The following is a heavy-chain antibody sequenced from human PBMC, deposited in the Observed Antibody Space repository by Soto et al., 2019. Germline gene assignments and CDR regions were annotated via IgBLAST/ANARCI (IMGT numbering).Heavy chain of an antibody. CDR2: ISGSGGST. CDR3: AKDAYDSSGYSTPIGYYYGMDV. CDR1: GFTFSSYA. J-gene: IGHJ6*02. D-gene: IGHD3-22*01. Sequence: GGSLRLSCAASGFTFSSYAMSWVRQAPGKGLEWVSAISGSGGSTYYADSVKGRFTISRDNSKNTLYLQMNSLRAEDTAVYYCAKDAYDSSGYSTPIGYYYGMDVWGQGTTVTVSS. V-gene: IGHV3-23*01.